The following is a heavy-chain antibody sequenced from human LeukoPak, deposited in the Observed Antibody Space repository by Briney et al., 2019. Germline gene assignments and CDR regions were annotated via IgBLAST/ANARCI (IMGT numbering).Heavy chain of an antibody. V-gene: IGHV3-23*01. CDR2: INTSAGST. J-gene: IGHJ4*02. CDR3: ARVVAVAGLDY. Sequence: SGGSLRLSCAASGFTFSSYTMSWVRQAPGKGLEWVSDINTSAGSTYYADSVKGRFTISRDNSKNTLFLQMNSLRAEDTAVYYCARVVAVAGLDYWGQGTLVTVSS. D-gene: IGHD6-19*01. CDR1: GFTFSSYT.